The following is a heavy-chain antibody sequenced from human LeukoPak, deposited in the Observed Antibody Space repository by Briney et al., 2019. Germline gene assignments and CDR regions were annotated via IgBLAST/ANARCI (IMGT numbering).Heavy chain of an antibody. CDR3: ARDADSSSWSMYYYYGMDV. D-gene: IGHD6-13*01. J-gene: IGHJ6*02. CDR2: IYDSFTT. V-gene: IGHV3-66*01. CDR1: GFTVSTNY. Sequence: PGGSLRLSCEASGFTVSTNYMSWVRQAPGEGLEWVSIIYDSFTTHYSDSVKGRFTISRDNAKNSLYLQMNSLRAEDTAVYYCARDADSSSWSMYYYYGMDVWGQGTTVTVSS.